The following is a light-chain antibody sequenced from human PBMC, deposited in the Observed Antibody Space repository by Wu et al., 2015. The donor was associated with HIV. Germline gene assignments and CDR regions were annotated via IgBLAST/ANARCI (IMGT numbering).Light chain of an antibody. CDR3: QQYVSSPL. Sequence: EIVLTQSPGTLSLSPGEGATLSCRASQSVSSSYLAWYQQKPGQAPRLLIYGASTRATGIPDRFSGSGSGTDFTLTISRLEPEDSAVYYCQQYVSSPLFGQGTKVEIK. CDR1: QSVSSSY. J-gene: IGKJ1*01. V-gene: IGKV3-20*01. CDR2: GAS.